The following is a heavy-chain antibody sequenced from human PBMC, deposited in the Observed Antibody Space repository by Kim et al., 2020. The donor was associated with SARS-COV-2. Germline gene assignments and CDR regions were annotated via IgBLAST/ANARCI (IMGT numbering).Heavy chain of an antibody. Sequence: KRYAQEFQGGVTMTRDTSTSTVYMGLGSLRSEDTAVYYCARGGAAGPDYWGQGTLVTVSS. J-gene: IGHJ4*02. CDR2: K. V-gene: IGHV1-46*01. CDR3: ARGGAAGPDY. D-gene: IGHD6-13*01.